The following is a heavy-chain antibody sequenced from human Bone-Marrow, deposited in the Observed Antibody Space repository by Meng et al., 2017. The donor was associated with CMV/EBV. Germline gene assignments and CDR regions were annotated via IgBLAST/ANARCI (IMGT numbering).Heavy chain of an antibody. V-gene: IGHV4-59*02. J-gene: IGHJ3*02. CDR3: ARMTTVTYAFDI. CDR2: IYYSGST. Sequence: SETLSLTCTVSGVSVTSSFWNWIRQPPGKGLEWNGYIYYSGSTNYNPSLKSRVTISVDTSKNQFSLKLSSVTAADTAVYYCARMTTVTYAFDIWGQGTMVTVSS. CDR1: GVSVTSSF. D-gene: IGHD4-11*01.